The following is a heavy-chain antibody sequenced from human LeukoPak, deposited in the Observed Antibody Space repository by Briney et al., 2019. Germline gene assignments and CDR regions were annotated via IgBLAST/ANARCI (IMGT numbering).Heavy chain of an antibody. D-gene: IGHD3-3*01. J-gene: IGHJ5*02. V-gene: IGHV4-34*01. CDR2: INHSGST. CDR3: ASNRMGSGYRNWFDP. CDR1: GGSFSGYY. Sequence: SETLSLTCAVYGGSFSGYYWSWIRLPPGKGLEWIGEINHSGSTNYNPSLKSRVTISVDTSKNQFSRKLSSVTAADTAVYYCASNRMGSGYRNWFDPWGQGTLVTVSS.